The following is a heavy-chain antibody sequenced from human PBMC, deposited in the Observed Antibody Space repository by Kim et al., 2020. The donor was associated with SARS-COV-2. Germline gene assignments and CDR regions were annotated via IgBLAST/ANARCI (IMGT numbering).Heavy chain of an antibody. J-gene: IGHJ6*01. V-gene: IGHV4-34*01. CDR1: GGSFSGYY. CDR3: ARGRGLSSSWYHRYYYGM. D-gene: IGHD6-13*01. CDR2: INHSGST. Sequence: SETLSLTCAVYGGSFSGYYWSWIRQPPGKGLEWIGEINHSGSTNYNPSLKSRVTISVDTSKNQFSLKLSSVTAADTAVYYCARGRGLSSSWYHRYYYGM.